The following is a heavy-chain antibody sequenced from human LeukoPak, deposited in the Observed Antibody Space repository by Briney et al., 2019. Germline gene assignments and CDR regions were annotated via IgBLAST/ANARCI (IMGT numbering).Heavy chain of an antibody. CDR1: GFTFTSSA. CDR2: ISYDGSNK. V-gene: IGHV3-30-3*01. J-gene: IGHJ4*02. Sequence: GGSLRLSCAASGFTFTSSAMHWVRQAPGKGLEWVAVISYDGSNKYYADSVKGRFTISRDDFKSTLYLHMNSLRPDDTAVYYCADQRYGPPGYWGQGTLVTVSS. D-gene: IGHD2-2*01. CDR3: ADQRYGPPGY.